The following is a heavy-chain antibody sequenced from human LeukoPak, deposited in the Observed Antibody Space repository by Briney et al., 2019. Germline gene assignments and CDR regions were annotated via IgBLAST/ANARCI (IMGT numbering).Heavy chain of an antibody. CDR1: GFTLSNYG. D-gene: IGHD3-10*01. CDR2: IRYDGSNK. J-gene: IGHJ4*02. Sequence: GGSLRLSCAASGFTLSNYGIHWVRQAPGKGLEWVAFIRYDGSNKYYADSVKGRFTISRDISKNTVYLQMNSLRAEDTAVYYCARDPYTMVRGVEDYWGQGTLVTVSS. V-gene: IGHV3-30*02. CDR3: ARDPYTMVRGVEDY.